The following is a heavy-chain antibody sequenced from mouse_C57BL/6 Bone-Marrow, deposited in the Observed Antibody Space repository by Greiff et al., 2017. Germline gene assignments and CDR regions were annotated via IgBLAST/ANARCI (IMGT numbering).Heavy chain of an antibody. Sequence: EVMLVESGGGLVQPGGSLKLSCAASGFTFSDYYMYWVRQTPEKRLEWVAYISNGGGSTYYPDTVKGRFTISRDNAKNTLYLPMSRLKSEDTAMYYCARNYYGSSWGDYWGQGTSVTVSS. J-gene: IGHJ4*01. CDR1: GFTFSDYY. CDR3: ARNYYGSSWGDY. CDR2: ISNGGGST. V-gene: IGHV5-12*01. D-gene: IGHD1-1*01.